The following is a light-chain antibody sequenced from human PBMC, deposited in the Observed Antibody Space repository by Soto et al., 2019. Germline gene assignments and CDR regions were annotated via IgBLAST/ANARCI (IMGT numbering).Light chain of an antibody. CDR3: SSYTPSSTYV. J-gene: IGLJ1*01. CDR2: AVS. V-gene: IGLV2-14*03. CDR1: SSDVGNYNY. Sequence: QSALTQPASVSGSPGQSITISCTGTSSDVGNYNYVSWYQQYPGKAPKLMIYAVSRRPSGVSNRFSGSKSGNTASLTISGLQADDEADYYCSSYTPSSTYVFGTGTKLTVL.